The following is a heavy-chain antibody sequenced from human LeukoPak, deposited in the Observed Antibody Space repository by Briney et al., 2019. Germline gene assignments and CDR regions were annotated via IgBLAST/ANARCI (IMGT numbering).Heavy chain of an antibody. CDR1: GGSISSYC. J-gene: IGHJ4*02. V-gene: IGHV4-59*08. CDR2: IYYSGST. CDR3: ARLPAGY. Sequence: SETLSLTCTVSGGSISSYCWSWIRQPPGKGLEWIGYIYYSGSTNYNPSLKSRVTISVDTSKNQFSLKLSSVTAADTAVYYCARLPAGYWGQGTLVTVSS.